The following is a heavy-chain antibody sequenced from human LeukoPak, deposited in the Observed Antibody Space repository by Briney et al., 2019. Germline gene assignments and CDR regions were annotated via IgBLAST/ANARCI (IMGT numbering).Heavy chain of an antibody. D-gene: IGHD6-19*01. Sequence: PSETLSLTCTVSGGTISSYYWNWIRQPPGKGLEWIGYIHYSGSTKYNPSLKSRVTISVDTSNNQFSLNLRPVTAADTAVYYCARWYSSGWAFDYWGQGTLVTVSS. CDR3: ARWYSSGWAFDY. V-gene: IGHV4-59*08. J-gene: IGHJ4*02. CDR1: GGTISSYY. CDR2: IHYSGST.